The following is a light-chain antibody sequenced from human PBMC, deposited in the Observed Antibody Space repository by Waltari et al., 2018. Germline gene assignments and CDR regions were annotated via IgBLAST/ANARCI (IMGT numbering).Light chain of an antibody. V-gene: IGKV3-20*01. CDR2: GAS. CDR3: QHYLRLPVT. J-gene: IGKJ1*01. CDR1: QSVTRD. Sequence: IVLTQSPGTLALAPEESPTLSGRSSQSVTRDLAWYQQKPGQAPRLPIYGASNRDTGIPDRFSGSGSGTDFSLTISSLEPEDFAVYYCQHYLRLPVTFGQGTKVEVK.